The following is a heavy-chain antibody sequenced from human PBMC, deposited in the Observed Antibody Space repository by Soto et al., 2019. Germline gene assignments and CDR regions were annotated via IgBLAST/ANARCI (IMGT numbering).Heavy chain of an antibody. CDR1: GFSLSTSGVG. J-gene: IGHJ4*02. V-gene: IGHV2-5*02. CDR3: AHRPSYCSGGSCYSGFDY. D-gene: IGHD2-15*01. Sequence: QITLKESGPTLVKPTQTLTLTCTFSGFSLSTSGVGVGWIRQPPGKALEWLALIYWDDDKRYSPPLKSRLTITKAPSKNQVVLTMTNMDPVDTATYYCAHRPSYCSGGSCYSGFDYWGQGTLVTVSS. CDR2: IYWDDDK.